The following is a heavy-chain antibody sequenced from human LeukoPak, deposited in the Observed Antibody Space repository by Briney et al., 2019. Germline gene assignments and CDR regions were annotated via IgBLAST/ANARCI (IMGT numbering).Heavy chain of an antibody. Sequence: SETLFLTCTVSGVSISSSNSYWGWIRQPPGKGLEWIGSIYYSGNTYYNASLKSQVSISIDTSKNQFSLKLSSLTAADTAVYFCARRDDSSGYHEIFDYWGPGTLVTVSS. CDR3: ARRDDSSGYHEIFDY. D-gene: IGHD3-22*01. CDR2: IYYSGNT. J-gene: IGHJ4*02. CDR1: GVSISSSNSY. V-gene: IGHV4-39*01.